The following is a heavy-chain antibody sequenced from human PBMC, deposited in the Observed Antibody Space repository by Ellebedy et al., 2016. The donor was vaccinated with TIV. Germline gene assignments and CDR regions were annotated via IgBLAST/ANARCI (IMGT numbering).Heavy chain of an antibody. Sequence: PGGSLRLSCLTSGFNSGTSWMRWVRQAPGKGLEWVANIKEDGRERYYVDSIKGRFTISSDNDKNTLYLQMNSLRVEDTATYYCSVRPIAPDYVDHWGQGTLVTVSS. D-gene: IGHD2-15*01. V-gene: IGHV3-7*01. CDR3: SVRPIAPDYVDH. CDR2: IKEDGRER. J-gene: IGHJ4*02. CDR1: GFNSGTSW.